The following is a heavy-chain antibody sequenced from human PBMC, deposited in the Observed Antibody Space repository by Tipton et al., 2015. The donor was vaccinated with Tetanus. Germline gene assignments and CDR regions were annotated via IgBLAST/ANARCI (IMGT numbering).Heavy chain of an antibody. J-gene: IGHJ4*02. Sequence: LRLPCTVSGVSISGGRYYWSWIRQRPGKGLEWIGDIYSSGSTYTDPSLKGRVTISVDTSENQFSLRLNSVTAADTAVYYCARDQARGARGWNYFDFWGLGTLVTVSS. D-gene: IGHD1-26*01. CDR2: IYSSGST. CDR3: ARDQARGARGWNYFDF. V-gene: IGHV4-31*03. CDR1: GVSISGGRYY.